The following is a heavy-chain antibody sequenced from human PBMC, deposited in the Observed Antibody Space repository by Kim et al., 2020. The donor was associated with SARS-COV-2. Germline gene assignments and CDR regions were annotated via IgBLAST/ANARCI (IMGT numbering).Heavy chain of an antibody. V-gene: IGHV4-59*01. D-gene: IGHD2-2*01. Sequence: PSLKSRGTISVDTSKNQFSLKLSSVTAADTAVYYCAREGPAAPYYYFGVDVWGQGTTVTVSS. J-gene: IGHJ6*02. CDR3: AREGPAAPYYYFGVDV.